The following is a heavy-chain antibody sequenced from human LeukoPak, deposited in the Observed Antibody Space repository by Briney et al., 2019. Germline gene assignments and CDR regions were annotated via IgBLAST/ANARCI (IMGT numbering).Heavy chain of an antibody. J-gene: IGHJ1*01. CDR1: GDFISSDY. CDR3: AGRGQRYFRD. CDR2: IYRFGNT. Sequence: PSETLSLTCTVSGDFISSDYWSWIRQPPGKGLEWIGYIYRFGNTDYNPSLMRRVTISLDASKKQLSLNLTSVTAADTAVYYCAGRGQRYFRDWGQGTLVTVSS. V-gene: IGHV4-4*08.